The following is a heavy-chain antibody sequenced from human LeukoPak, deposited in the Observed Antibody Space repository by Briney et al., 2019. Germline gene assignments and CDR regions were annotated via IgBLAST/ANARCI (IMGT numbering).Heavy chain of an antibody. CDR2: ISSSGRT. V-gene: IGHV4-30-4*01. J-gene: IGHJ4*02. D-gene: IGHD3-10*01. Sequence: PSETLSLTCTVSGASIGSGDYYWRWIPQPPGKGLEWIGYISSSGRTYYNPSLKSRITVSIDTAKNQFSLKVNSVTAADTAVYYCARGQYGSGIAYWGQGTLVTVSS. CDR1: GASIGSGDYY. CDR3: ARGQYGSGIAY.